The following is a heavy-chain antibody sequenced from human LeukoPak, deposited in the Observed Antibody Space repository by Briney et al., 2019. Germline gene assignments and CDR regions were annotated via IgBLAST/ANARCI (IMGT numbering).Heavy chain of an antibody. CDR3: ARHRPGNWFDP. CDR1: GGSVSSSSYY. Sequence: SETLSLTCTVSGGSVSSSSYYRGWIRQPPGKGLEWIGSIYYSGSTYYNPSLKSRVTISVDTSKNQFSLKLSSVTAADTAVYYCARHRPGNWFDPWGQGTLVTVSS. J-gene: IGHJ5*02. V-gene: IGHV4-39*01. CDR2: IYYSGST.